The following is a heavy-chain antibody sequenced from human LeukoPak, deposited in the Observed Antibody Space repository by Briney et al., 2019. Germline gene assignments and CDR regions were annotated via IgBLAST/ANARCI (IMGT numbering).Heavy chain of an antibody. V-gene: IGHV3-23*01. Sequence: GGALRLSCAASGFTFSSYAMSWVRQAPGKGLEWVAAISGSGYSTYYADSVKGRFTISRDNSKTTLYLQMNSLRAEDTAVYYCAKVSWSSGSYSGGYWGQGTLVTVSS. CDR3: AKVSWSSGSYSGGY. CDR2: ISGSGYST. J-gene: IGHJ4*02. D-gene: IGHD1-26*01. CDR1: GFTFSSYA.